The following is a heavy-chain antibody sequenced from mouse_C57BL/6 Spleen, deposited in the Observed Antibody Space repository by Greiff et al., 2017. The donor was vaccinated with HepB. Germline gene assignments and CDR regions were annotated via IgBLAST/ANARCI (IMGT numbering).Heavy chain of an antibody. CDR1: GYTFTNYW. Sequence: VMLVESGAELVRPGTSVKMSCKASGYTFTNYWIGWAKQRPGHGLEWIGDIYPGGGYTNYNEKFKGKATLTADKSSSTAYMQFSSLTSEDSAIYYCARWKNDYDSYYFDYWGQGTTLTVSS. CDR2: IYPGGGYT. D-gene: IGHD2-4*01. V-gene: IGHV1-63*01. CDR3: ARWKNDYDSYYFDY. J-gene: IGHJ2*01.